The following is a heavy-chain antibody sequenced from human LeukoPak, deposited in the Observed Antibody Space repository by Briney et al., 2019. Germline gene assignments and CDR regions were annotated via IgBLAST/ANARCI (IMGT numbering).Heavy chain of an antibody. D-gene: IGHD3-3*01. J-gene: IGHJ4*02. V-gene: IGHV4-59*01. CDR3: ARSEISFGDYHDY. CDR1: GGSLRSYY. CDR2: IYYSGST. Sequence: SATLSLTCTVSGGSLRSYYWGWIRQPPEKGLEWIGYIYYSGSTNYNPSLKSRVTISIDTSKNQFSLKLSSVTAADTAVYYCARSEISFGDYHDYWGQGTLVTVSS.